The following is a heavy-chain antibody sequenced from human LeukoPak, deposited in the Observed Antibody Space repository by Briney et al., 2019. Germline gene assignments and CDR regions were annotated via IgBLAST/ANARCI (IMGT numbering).Heavy chain of an antibody. CDR2: IKQDGSEK. CDR1: GFTFSSYW. J-gene: IGHJ4*02. Sequence: GGSLRLSCAASGFTFSSYWMSWVRQAPGKGLEWVANIKQDGSEKYYEDSVKGRFTISRDNAKNSLYLQMNSLRAEDTAVYYCARSHPDWYFDYWGQGTLVTVSS. D-gene: IGHD3-9*01. CDR3: ARSHPDWYFDY. V-gene: IGHV3-7*01.